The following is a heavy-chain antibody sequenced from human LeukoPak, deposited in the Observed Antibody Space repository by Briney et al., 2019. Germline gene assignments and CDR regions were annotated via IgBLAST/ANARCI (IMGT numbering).Heavy chain of an antibody. V-gene: IGHV3-49*03. CDR3: STDYWRLGFDY. D-gene: IGHD1-1*01. J-gene: IGHJ4*02. CDR1: GITFGDYG. CDR2: IRSRTYGGTT. Sequence: GGSLRLSCTASGITFGDYGVSWFRQAPGKGLEWIGFIRSRTYGGTTEDAASVRGRFTLSRDDSKNIVYLEMNILRAEDTAVYYCSTDYWRLGFDYWGQGTLVTVSS.